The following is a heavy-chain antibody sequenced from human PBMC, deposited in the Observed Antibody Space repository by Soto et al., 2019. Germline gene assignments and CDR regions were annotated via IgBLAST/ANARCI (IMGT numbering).Heavy chain of an antibody. D-gene: IGHD3-9*01. J-gene: IGHJ6*02. CDR3: ASLEYYYGIMTGISNYYYYGMDV. Sequence: ASVKVSCKASGGTFSSYAISWVRQAPGQGLEWMGGIIPIFGTANYAQKFQGRVTITADESTSTAYMELSSLRSEDTAVYYCASLEYYYGIMTGISNYYYYGMDVWGQGTRVTVSS. CDR1: GGTFSSYA. CDR2: IIPIFGTA. V-gene: IGHV1-69*13.